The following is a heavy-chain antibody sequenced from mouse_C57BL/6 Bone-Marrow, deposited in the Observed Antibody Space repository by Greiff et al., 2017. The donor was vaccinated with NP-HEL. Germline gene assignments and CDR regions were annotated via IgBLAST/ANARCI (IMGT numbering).Heavy chain of an antibody. Sequence: EVKVVESGGGLVKPGGSLKLSCAASGFTFSSYAMSWVRQTPEKRLEWVATISDGGSYTYYQDNVKGRFTISRDNAKNNLYLQMSQLKSEDTAMYYSARDRTIVTHYAMDYWGKGTSVTVSS. CDR1: GFTFSSYA. CDR3: ARDRTIVTHYAMDY. D-gene: IGHD2-5*01. J-gene: IGHJ4*01. CDR2: ISDGGSYT. V-gene: IGHV5-4*01.